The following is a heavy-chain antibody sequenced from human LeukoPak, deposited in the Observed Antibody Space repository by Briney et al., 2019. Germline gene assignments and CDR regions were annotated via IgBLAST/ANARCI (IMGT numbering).Heavy chain of an antibody. CDR2: MYYSGST. D-gene: IGHD6-13*01. V-gene: IGHV4-39*01. J-gene: IGHJ4*02. CDR1: GGSISSGDHY. CDR3: ARVGSYSSSWYPYYYFDY. Sequence: SETLSLTCTVSGGSISSGDHYWGWIRQPPGKGLEWIGSMYYSGSTYDNPSLKSRVTISVDTSKNQVSMKLSSVTAADTAVYYCARVGSYSSSWYPYYYFDYWGQGTLVTVSS.